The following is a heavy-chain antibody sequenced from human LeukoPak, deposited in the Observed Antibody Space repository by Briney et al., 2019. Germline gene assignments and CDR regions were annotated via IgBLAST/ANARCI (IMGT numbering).Heavy chain of an antibody. D-gene: IGHD3-3*01. J-gene: IGHJ4*02. V-gene: IGHV3-30*02. CDR2: IRYDGSNK. CDR3: AKVTIFGVVIPYLFDY. Sequence: PGGSLRLSCAASGSTFSSYGMHWVRQAPGKGLEWVAFIRYDGSNKYYADSVKGRFTISRDNSKNTLYLQMNSLRAEDTAVYYCAKVTIFGVVIPYLFDYWGQGTLVTVSS. CDR1: GSTFSSYG.